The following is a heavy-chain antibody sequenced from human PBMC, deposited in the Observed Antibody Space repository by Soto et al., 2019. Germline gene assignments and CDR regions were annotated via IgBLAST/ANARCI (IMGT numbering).Heavy chain of an antibody. V-gene: IGHV3-23*01. CDR1: GFTFSSYA. J-gene: IGHJ6*03. CDR3: STTLGFYSYYMDV. Sequence: GGSLRLSCAASGFTFSSYAISWVRQVPGKGLEWVSGISGSGGTTYYADSVKGRFTISRDNSKNTLYLQMNSLRAEDTAVYYCSTTLGFYSYYMDVWGTGTTVTVSS. D-gene: IGHD3-16*01. CDR2: ISGSGGTT.